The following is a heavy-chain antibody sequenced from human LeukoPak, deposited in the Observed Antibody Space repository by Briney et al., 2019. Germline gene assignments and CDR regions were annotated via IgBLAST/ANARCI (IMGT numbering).Heavy chain of an antibody. Sequence: TGGSLRLSCAASGFTVDINHMTWVRQAPGKGLEWVSVIYSGGRTYYADSVKGRFTISRDNSKNTLYLQMNSLRVEDTAVYFCARYVIRGLFDYWGQGTLVTVSS. D-gene: IGHD3-10*01. CDR2: IYSGGRT. CDR1: GFTVDINH. CDR3: ARYVIRGLFDY. V-gene: IGHV3-53*01. J-gene: IGHJ4*02.